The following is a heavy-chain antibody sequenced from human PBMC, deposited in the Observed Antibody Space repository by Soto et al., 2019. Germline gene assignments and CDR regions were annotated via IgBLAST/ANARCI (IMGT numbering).Heavy chain of an antibody. V-gene: IGHV3-72*01. Sequence: EVQLVESGGGLVQPGGSLRLSCAASGFTFSDHYMDWVRQAPWKGLEWVGRSRNKANSYTTEYAASVKGRFTISRDGSKNSLYLQMNSLKTEDTAVYFCARVRDSAYYFDYWGQGTLVTVSS. D-gene: IGHD1-26*01. CDR3: ARVRDSAYYFDY. CDR2: SRNKANSYTT. CDR1: GFTFSDHY. J-gene: IGHJ4*02.